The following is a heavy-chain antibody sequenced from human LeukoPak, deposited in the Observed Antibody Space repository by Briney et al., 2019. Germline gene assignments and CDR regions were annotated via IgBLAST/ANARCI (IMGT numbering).Heavy chain of an antibody. J-gene: IGHJ3*01. CDR1: GFTFSTYW. Sequence: PGGSLRLSCAGSGFTFSTYWRSWFRQAPGKGLVWVGNINQDGSEKNFVDSVKGRFTISRDNAKNSLYLQLNRLRVEGTATYFCARDTTHTHYGDAFDLWGQGTLVAVSS. D-gene: IGHD4-17*01. V-gene: IGHV3-7*01. CDR2: INQDGSEK. CDR3: ARDTTHTHYGDAFDL.